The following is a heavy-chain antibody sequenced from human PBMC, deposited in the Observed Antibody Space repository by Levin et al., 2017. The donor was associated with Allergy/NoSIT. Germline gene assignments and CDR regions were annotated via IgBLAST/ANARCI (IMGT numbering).Heavy chain of an antibody. CDR2: IYSGGST. J-gene: IGHJ6*02. CDR1: GFIVSNCY. CDR3: ARDYSNPDGWVGRLETYYGMDV. Sequence: QAGGSLRLSCVASGFIVSNCYMSWVRQAPGKGLEWVSMIYSGGSTYYADSVKGRFTISRDNSKNTLFLQMNSLRAEDTAIYYCARDYSNPDGWVGRLETYYGMDVWGQGTTVTVSS. V-gene: IGHV3-66*01. D-gene: IGHD4-11*01.